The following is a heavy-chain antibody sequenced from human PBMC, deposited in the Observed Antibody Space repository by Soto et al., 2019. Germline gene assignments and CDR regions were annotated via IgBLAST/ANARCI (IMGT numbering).Heavy chain of an antibody. V-gene: IGHV3-30*18. Sequence: QVQLVESGGGVVQPGRSLRLSCAASGFTFSSYGMHWVRQAPGKGLEWVAVISYDGSNKYYADSVKGRFTISRDNSKNTLYMQMNSLRAEDTAVYYCAKDAETPTVVVVAGKGYFDYWGQGTLVTVSS. D-gene: IGHD2-15*01. CDR3: AKDAETPTVVVVAGKGYFDY. CDR1: GFTFSSYG. J-gene: IGHJ4*02. CDR2: ISYDGSNK.